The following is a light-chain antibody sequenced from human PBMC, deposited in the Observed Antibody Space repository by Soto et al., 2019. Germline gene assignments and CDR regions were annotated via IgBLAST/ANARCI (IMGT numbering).Light chain of an antibody. Sequence: QSVLTQPASVSGSPGQSITISCTGTSSDVGGYNYVSWYQQHPGKAPKLMIYEVSNRPSGVSNRFSGSKSGNTASLTISGLQAEDDADYYCSSYTSSSTRGVFGGGTKLTVL. CDR2: EVS. J-gene: IGLJ3*02. CDR1: SSDVGGYNY. CDR3: SSYTSSSTRGV. V-gene: IGLV2-14*01.